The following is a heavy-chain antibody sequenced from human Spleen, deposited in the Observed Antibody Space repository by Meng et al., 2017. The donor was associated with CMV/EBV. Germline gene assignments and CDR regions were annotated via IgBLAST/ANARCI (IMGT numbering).Heavy chain of an antibody. D-gene: IGHD3-22*01. CDR3: ARYVFDSSSLYSNWFDP. CDR2: IHYSGST. V-gene: IGHV4-31*03. CDR1: GGSISSGTYD. Sequence: QAQRQESGPGLVKPSQTLSLPCTCSGGSISSGTYDWGWIRQLPGKGLEWIAYIHYSGSTYYSPSLKSRVTISVDTSRNQLSLKLSSMTAADTAVYYCARYVFDSSSLYSNWFDPWGQGTLVTVSS. J-gene: IGHJ5*02.